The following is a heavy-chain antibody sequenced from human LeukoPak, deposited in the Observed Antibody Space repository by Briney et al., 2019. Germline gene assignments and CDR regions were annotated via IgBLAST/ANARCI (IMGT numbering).Heavy chain of an antibody. J-gene: IGHJ4*02. D-gene: IGHD4-11*01. CDR1: GGTLSSYA. V-gene: IGHV1-69*05. CDR2: IIPIFGTA. CDR3: ARDLHMTTVTTPPAFDY. Sequence: SVKVSCKASGGTLSSYAISWVRQAPGQGLEWMGGIIPIFGTANYAQKFQGRVTITTDESTSTAYMELSSLRSEDTAVYYCARDLHMTTVTTPPAFDYWGQGTLVTVSS.